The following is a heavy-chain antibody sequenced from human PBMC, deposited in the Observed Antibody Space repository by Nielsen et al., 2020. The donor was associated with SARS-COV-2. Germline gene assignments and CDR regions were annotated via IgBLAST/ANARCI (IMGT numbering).Heavy chain of an antibody. V-gene: IGHV3-74*01. D-gene: IGHD5-24*01. J-gene: IGHJ4*02. Sequence: GESLKISCAASGFTFSSYWMHWVRQAPGKGLVWVSRINSDGSSTSYADSVKGRFTISRDNAKNTLYLQMNSLRAEDTALYYCILGGGNYLDYWGQGTLVTVSS. CDR3: ILGGGNYLDY. CDR2: INSDGSST. CDR1: GFTFSSYW.